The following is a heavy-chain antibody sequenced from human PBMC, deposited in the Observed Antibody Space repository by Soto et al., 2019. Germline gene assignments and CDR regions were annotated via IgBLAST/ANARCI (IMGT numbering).Heavy chain of an antibody. D-gene: IGHD3-9*01. J-gene: IGHJ6*02. CDR2: ISSSSSTI. Sequence: EVLLVESGGGLVQPGGSLRLSCAASGFTFSSYSMNWVRQAPGKGLEWVSYISSSSSTIYYADSVKGRFTISRDNAKSSLYLQMNILRAEDTAVYYCARDLRYYDILSGYSYGMDVWGQGTTVTVSS. V-gene: IGHV3-48*01. CDR1: GFTFSSYS. CDR3: ARDLRYYDILSGYSYGMDV.